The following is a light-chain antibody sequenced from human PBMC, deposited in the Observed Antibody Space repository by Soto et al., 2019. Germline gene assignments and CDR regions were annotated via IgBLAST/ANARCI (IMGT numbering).Light chain of an antibody. CDR3: ATWDDSLNGVV. J-gene: IGLJ2*01. CDR1: SSNIGRNT. V-gene: IGLV1-44*01. CDR2: SSN. Sequence: QSVLTQPPSASGTPGQRVTISCSGSSSNIGRNTVNWYQQFPGTAPKLLIYSSNERPSGVPDRFSGSKSGTSASLAISGLQSEDEAGYYCATWDDSLNGVVFGGGTKLTVL.